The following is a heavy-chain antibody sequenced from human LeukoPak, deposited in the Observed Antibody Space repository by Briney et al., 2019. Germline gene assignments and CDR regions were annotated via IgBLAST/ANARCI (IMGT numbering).Heavy chain of an antibody. CDR3: ARLWLLYGSLVGYDY. CDR2: ISGSGGST. Sequence: PGGSLRLSCAASGFTFSSYAMSWVRQAPGKGLEWVSAISGSGGSTYYADSVKGRFTISRDNSKNTLYLQMNSLRAEDTAVYYCARLWLLYGSLVGYDYWGQGTLVTVSS. D-gene: IGHD3-3*01. J-gene: IGHJ4*02. CDR1: GFTFSSYA. V-gene: IGHV3-23*01.